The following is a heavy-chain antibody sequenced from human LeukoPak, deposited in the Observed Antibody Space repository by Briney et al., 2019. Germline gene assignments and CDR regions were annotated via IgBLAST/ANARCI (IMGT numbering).Heavy chain of an antibody. CDR3: ARSCDARLNFDY. V-gene: IGHV3-66*02. CDR2: IYSGGST. D-gene: IGHD2-21*02. J-gene: IGHJ4*02. CDR1: GFTFSRNY. Sequence: GGSLRLSCAASGFTFSRNYMNWVRQTPGKGLEWVSVIYSGGSTYYADSVKGRFTISRDNSKNTLYLQMDSLRTEDTAVYYCARSCDARLNFDYWGQGTLVTVSS.